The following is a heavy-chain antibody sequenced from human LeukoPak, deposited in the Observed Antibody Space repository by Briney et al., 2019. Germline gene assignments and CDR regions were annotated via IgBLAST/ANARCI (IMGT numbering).Heavy chain of an antibody. CDR1: GYTFIGYY. CDR3: ARAVYSSSSYDAFDI. Sequence: GASVKVSCKASGYTFIGYYIHWVRQAPGQGLEWMGWINPNSGDTNYAQKFQGRVTMTRDTSISTAYMELSSLRSDDTAVYYCARAVYSSSSYDAFDIWGQGTMVTLSS. D-gene: IGHD6-6*01. V-gene: IGHV1-2*02. CDR2: INPNSGDT. J-gene: IGHJ3*02.